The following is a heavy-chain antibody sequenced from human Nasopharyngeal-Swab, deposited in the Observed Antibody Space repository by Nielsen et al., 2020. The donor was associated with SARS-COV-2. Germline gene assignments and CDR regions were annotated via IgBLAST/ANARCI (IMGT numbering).Heavy chain of an antibody. J-gene: IGHJ3*02. CDR3: AREVPYSGHDDAFDI. V-gene: IGHV3-21*01. Sequence: GESLKISCVASGFTFSTYDMVWVRQAPGKGLEWVSSISGRSDYIYYADSVKGRLTISRDNAKNSLYLQMHSLRAEDTAVYYCAREVPYSGHDDAFDIWGQGTMVTVSA. CDR1: GFTFSTYD. CDR2: ISGRSDYI. D-gene: IGHD5-12*01.